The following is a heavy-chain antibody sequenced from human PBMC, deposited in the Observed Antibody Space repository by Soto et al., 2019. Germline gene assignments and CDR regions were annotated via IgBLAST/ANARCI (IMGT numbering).Heavy chain of an antibody. J-gene: IGHJ3*02. Sequence: EVQLVESGGGLVQPGGSLRLSCAASGFTVSSNYMSWVRRAPGKGLEWVSVIYSAGSTYYADSVKGRFTISRDNSKNTRYLQRSSLRAEDPAVYYFASVTRVPAASRWLGGFEIWGRGTMVTVSS. V-gene: IGHV3-66*01. CDR3: ASVTRVPAASRWLGGFEI. D-gene: IGHD2-2*01. CDR1: GFTVSSNY. CDR2: IYSAGST.